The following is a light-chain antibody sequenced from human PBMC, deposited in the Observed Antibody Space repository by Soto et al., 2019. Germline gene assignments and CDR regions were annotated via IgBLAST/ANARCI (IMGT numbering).Light chain of an antibody. CDR2: GAS. CDR1: QSVSSN. CDR3: QQYMT. J-gene: IGKJ1*01. Sequence: EIVMTQSPATLSVSPGERATLSCRASQSVSSNLAWYQQKPGQAPRLLIYGASTRDTGIPARFSGSGSGTEFTLTISSLQSEDFAVYYCQQYMTFGQGTKVDIK. V-gene: IGKV3-15*01.